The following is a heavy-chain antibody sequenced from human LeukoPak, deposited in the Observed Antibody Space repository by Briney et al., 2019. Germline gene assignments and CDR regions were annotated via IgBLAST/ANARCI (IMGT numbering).Heavy chain of an antibody. D-gene: IGHD3-22*01. J-gene: IGHJ3*02. CDR1: GFTFSSYS. Sequence: PGGSLRLPCAASGFTFSSYSMNWVRQAPGKGLEWVSYISSSSSTIYYADSVKGRFTISRDNAKNSLYLQMNSLRDEDTAVYYCAGERGGYYYYDSSGYGAFDIWGQGTMVTVSS. CDR3: AGERGGYYYYDSSGYGAFDI. V-gene: IGHV3-48*02. CDR2: ISSSSSTI.